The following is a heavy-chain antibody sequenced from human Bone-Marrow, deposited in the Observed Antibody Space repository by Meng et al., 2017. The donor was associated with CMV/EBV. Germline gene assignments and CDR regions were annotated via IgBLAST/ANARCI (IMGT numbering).Heavy chain of an antibody. V-gene: IGHV1-18*01. CDR2: ISAYNGNT. CDR1: GYTFTSYD. J-gene: IGHJ3*02. Sequence: ASVKVSCKASGYTFTSYDINWVRQATGQGLEWMGWISAYNGNTNYAQKLQGRVTMTTDTSTSTAYMELRSLRSDDTAVYYCARSRNDAFDIWGQGTMVTVSS. D-gene: IGHD1-14*01. CDR3: ARSRNDAFDI.